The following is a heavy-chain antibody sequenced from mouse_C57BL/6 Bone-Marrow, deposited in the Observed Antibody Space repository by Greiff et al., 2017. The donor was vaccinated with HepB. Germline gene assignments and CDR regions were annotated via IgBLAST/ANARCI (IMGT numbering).Heavy chain of an antibody. J-gene: IGHJ4*01. Sequence: QVQLKQPGAELVKPGASVKMSCKASGYTFTSYWITWVKQRPGQGLEWIGDIYPGSGSTNYNEKFKSKATLTVDTSSSTAYMQLSSLTSEDSAVYYCARLDTTVVAPYAMDYWGQGTSVTVSS. V-gene: IGHV1-55*01. CDR3: ARLDTTVVAPYAMDY. CDR1: GYTFTSYW. CDR2: IYPGSGST. D-gene: IGHD1-1*01.